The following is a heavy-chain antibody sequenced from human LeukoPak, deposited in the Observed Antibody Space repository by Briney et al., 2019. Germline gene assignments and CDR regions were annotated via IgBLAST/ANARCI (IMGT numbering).Heavy chain of an antibody. V-gene: IGHV3-48*01. CDR3: ARDGYYYGSGSYYKVDFDY. CDR2: ISSRSSTI. J-gene: IGHJ4*02. CDR1: GFTFSSYS. Sequence: GGPLRLSCAASGFTFSSYSMNWVRQAPGKGLEWVSYISSRSSTIYYADSVKGRFTISRDNAKNSLYLQMNSLRAEDTAVYYCARDGYYYGSGSYYKVDFDYWGQGTLVTVSS. D-gene: IGHD3-10*01.